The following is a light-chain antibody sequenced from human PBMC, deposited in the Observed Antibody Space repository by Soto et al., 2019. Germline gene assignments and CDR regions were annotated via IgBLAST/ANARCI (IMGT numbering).Light chain of an antibody. Sequence: DIQMTRSPSTLSASVGDRVTITCRASQSISSWLAWYQQKPGKAPKLLIYDASSLESGVPSRFSGSGSGTEFTLTISSLQPDDFATYYCQQESTFGGGTKVDIK. CDR1: QSISSW. CDR3: QQEST. CDR2: DAS. V-gene: IGKV1-5*01. J-gene: IGKJ4*01.